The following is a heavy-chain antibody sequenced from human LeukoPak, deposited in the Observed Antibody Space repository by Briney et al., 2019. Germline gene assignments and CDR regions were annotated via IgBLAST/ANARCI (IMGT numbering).Heavy chain of an antibody. V-gene: IGHV3-23*01. CDR2: ISGSGGST. D-gene: IGHD3-22*01. Sequence: GGSLRLSCAASGFTFSSYAMSWVRQAPGKGLEWVSAISGSGGSTYYADSVKGRFTISRDNSKNTLYLQMNSLRAEDTAVYYCVTGGPKRNDYYYDSSGYTRQNWGQGTLVTVSS. CDR1: GFTFSSYA. CDR3: VTGGPKRNDYYYDSSGYTRQN. J-gene: IGHJ4*02.